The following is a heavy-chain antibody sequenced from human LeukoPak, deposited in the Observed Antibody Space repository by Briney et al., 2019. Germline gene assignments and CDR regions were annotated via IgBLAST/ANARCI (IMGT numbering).Heavy chain of an antibody. V-gene: IGHV1-69*05. CDR2: IIPIFGTA. D-gene: IGHD3-16*02. CDR3: VREGNDLLSKNFDC. Sequence: ASVKVSCKASGGTFSSYAISWVRQAPGQGLEWMGGIIPIFGTANYAQKFQGRVTITTDESTSTAYMELSSLRSEDTAIYYCVREGNDLLSKNFDCWGQGTLVTVSS. CDR1: GGTFSSYA. J-gene: IGHJ4*02.